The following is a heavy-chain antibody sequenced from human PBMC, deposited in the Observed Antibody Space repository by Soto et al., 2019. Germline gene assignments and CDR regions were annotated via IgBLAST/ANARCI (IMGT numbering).Heavy chain of an antibody. J-gene: IGHJ4*02. CDR1: GFTFSSYA. CDR2: ISGSGGST. V-gene: IGHV3-23*01. D-gene: IGHD6-19*01. CDR3: ARRSSGWYFDY. Sequence: EVQLLESGGGLVQPGGSLRLSCAASGFTFSSYAMNWVRQAPGRGLEWVSVISGSGGSTYYADSVKGRFTFSRDNSKNTLYLQMNRLRAEDTAVYYCARRSSGWYFDYWGQGTLVTVSS.